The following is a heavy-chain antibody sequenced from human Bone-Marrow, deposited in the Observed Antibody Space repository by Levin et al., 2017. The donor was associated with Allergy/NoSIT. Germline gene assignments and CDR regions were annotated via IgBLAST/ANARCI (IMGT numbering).Heavy chain of an antibody. CDR2: IFWDDDK. CDR3: AHSSLIVSGTIDS. V-gene: IGHV2-5*02. Sequence: ESGPTLVKPTQTLTLTCTFSGFSLSGSGMAVGWIRQPPGQALEWLALIFWDDDKRYNSSLKNRLTIAKDTSKNQVVLTMTNMGPVDTATYYCAHSSLIVSGTIDSWGQGTLVTVSS. D-gene: IGHD5/OR15-5a*01. CDR1: GFSLSGSGMA. J-gene: IGHJ4*02.